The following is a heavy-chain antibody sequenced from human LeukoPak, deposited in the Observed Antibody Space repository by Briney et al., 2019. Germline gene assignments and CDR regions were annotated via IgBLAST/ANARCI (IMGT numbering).Heavy chain of an antibody. V-gene: IGHV3-30*02. J-gene: IGHJ3*02. CDR2: IRYDGSNK. CDR3: AKDRAIFGVAYDAFDI. D-gene: IGHD3-3*01. CDR1: GFTFSSYG. Sequence: GGSLRLSCAASGFTFSSYGMHWVRQAPGKGLEWVAFIRYDGSNKYYADSVKGRFTISRDNSKNTLYLQMNSLRAEDTAVYYCAKDRAIFGVAYDAFDIWGQGTMVTVSS.